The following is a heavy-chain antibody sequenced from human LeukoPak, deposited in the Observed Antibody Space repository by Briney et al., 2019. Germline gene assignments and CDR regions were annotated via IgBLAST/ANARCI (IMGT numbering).Heavy chain of an antibody. CDR2: ISAYNGNT. D-gene: IGHD2-2*01. CDR1: GYTFTSYG. Sequence: ASVKVSCKASGYTFTSYGISWVRQAPGQGLEWMGWISAYNGNTNYAQKLRGRVTMTTDTSTSTAYMELRSLRSDDTAVYYCASHIVVVPAARGDYYGMDVWGQGTTVTVSS. CDR3: ASHIVVVPAARGDYYGMDV. J-gene: IGHJ6*02. V-gene: IGHV1-18*01.